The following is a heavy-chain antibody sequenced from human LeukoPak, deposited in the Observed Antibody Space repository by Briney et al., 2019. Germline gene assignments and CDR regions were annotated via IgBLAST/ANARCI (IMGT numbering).Heavy chain of an antibody. J-gene: IGHJ5*02. CDR3: ARGTSGLNTFDP. V-gene: IGHV4-30-4*01. Sequence: PSQTLSLTCTVSSGSISSGDCYWSWIRQPPGKGLEWIGYIHYSGSTYYNPSLKSRVTISVDMSKKQFSLRLSSVTAADTAVYYCARGTSGLNTFDPWGQGTLVTVAS. D-gene: IGHD2-8*01. CDR2: IHYSGST. CDR1: SGSISSGDCY.